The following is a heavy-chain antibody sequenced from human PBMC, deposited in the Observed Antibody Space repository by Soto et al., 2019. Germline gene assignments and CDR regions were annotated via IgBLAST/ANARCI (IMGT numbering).Heavy chain of an antibody. CDR2: ISAYNGNT. CDR3: ARGGDIVVVPAAKDYYGMAV. D-gene: IGHD2-2*01. CDR1: GYTFTSYG. Sequence: QVQLVQSGAKVKKPGASVKVSCKASGYTFTSYGISWVRQAPGQGLEWMGWISAYNGNTNYAQKLQGRVTMTTDTSXXTXYXXLRSVRSEDTAVNYCARGGDIVVVPAAKDYYGMAVWGQGTTVTVSS. V-gene: IGHV1-18*01. J-gene: IGHJ6*02.